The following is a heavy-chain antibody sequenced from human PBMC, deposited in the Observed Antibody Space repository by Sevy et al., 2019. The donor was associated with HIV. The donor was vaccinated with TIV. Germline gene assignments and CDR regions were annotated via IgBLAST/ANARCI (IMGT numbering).Heavy chain of an antibody. CDR3: AKGGVPAASWCWLDP. D-gene: IGHD2-2*01. CDR2: ISYDGSNK. J-gene: IGHJ5*02. CDR1: GFTFSSYG. V-gene: IGHV3-30*18. Sequence: GGSLRLSCATSGFTFSSYGMHWVRQAPGKGLEWVAVISYDGSNKYYADSVKGRFTISRDNSKNPLYLQMNSMRAEDTAVYYCAKGGVPAASWCWLDPWGQGTLVTVSS.